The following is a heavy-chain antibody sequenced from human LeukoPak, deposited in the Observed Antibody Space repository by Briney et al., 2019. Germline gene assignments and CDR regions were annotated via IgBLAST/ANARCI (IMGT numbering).Heavy chain of an antibody. J-gene: IGHJ4*02. V-gene: IGHV3-53*01. Sequence: GGSLRLSCAASGFTVSSNYMSWVRQAPGKGLEWVSIIYSGGTTYYAESVEGRFTISRDNSKNTVYLQMNSLRAEDTAVYYCARDIGTVSTAWDSWGQGTLVTVSS. CDR3: ARDIGTVSTAWDS. CDR2: IYSGGTT. D-gene: IGHD4-11*01. CDR1: GFTVSSNY.